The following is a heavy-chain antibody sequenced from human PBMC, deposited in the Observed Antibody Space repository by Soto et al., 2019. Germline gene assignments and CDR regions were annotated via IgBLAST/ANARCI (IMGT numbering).Heavy chain of an antibody. D-gene: IGHD5-12*01. Sequence: ASVKVSCKVSGYTLTELSMHWVRQAPGKGLEWMGGFDPEDGETIYAQKFQGRVTMTEDTSTDTAYMELSSLRSEDKAVYYCATATRYTVDIGYDYLGQGTLVTVSS. J-gene: IGHJ4*02. CDR2: FDPEDGET. CDR1: GYTLTELS. CDR3: ATATRYTVDIGYDY. V-gene: IGHV1-24*01.